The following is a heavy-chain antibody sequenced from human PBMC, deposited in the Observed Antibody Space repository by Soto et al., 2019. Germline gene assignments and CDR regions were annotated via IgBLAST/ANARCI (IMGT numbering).Heavy chain of an antibody. V-gene: IGHV4-34*01. CDR1: GGSFSGYY. Sequence: SETLSLTCAVYGGSFSGYYWSWIRQPPGKGLEQIGEINHSGSTNYNPSLKSRVTISVDTSKNQFSLKLSSVTATDTAVYYCATGRGAPHSSSSSVSQYYFDYWGQGTLVTVSS. D-gene: IGHD6-6*01. J-gene: IGHJ4*02. CDR3: ATGRGAPHSSSSSVSQYYFDY. CDR2: INHSGST.